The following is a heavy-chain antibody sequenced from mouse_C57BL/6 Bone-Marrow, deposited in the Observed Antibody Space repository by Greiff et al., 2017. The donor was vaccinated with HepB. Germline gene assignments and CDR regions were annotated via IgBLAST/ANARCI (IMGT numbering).Heavy chain of an antibody. V-gene: IGHV1-19*01. Sequence: VQLQQSGPVLVKPGASVKMSCKASGYTFTDYYMNWVKQSHGKSLEWIGVINPYNGGTSYNQKFKGKATLTVDKSSSTAYMELNSLTSEDSAVYYCARGWLRLDYWGQGTTLTVSS. CDR3: ARGWLRLDY. CDR1: GYTFTDYY. CDR2: INPYNGGT. D-gene: IGHD2-2*01. J-gene: IGHJ2*01.